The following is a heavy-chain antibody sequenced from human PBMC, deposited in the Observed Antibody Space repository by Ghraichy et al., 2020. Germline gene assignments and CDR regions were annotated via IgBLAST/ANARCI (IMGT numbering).Heavy chain of an antibody. V-gene: IGHV4-61*01. D-gene: IGHD3-3*01. CDR2: IYYSGST. J-gene: IGHJ6*03. CDR3: ARDGMRYYDFWSGKTQLYYYYMDV. CDR1: GGSVSSGSYY. Sequence: SETLSLTCTVSGGSVSSGSYYWSWIRQPPGKGLEWIGYIYYSGSTNYNPSLKSRVTISVDTSTNQFSLKLSSVTAADTAVYYCARDGMRYYDFWSGKTQLYYYYMDVWGKGTTVTVSS.